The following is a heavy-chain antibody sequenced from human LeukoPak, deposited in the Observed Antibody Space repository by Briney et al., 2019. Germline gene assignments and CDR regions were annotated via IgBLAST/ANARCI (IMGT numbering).Heavy chain of an antibody. CDR1: GFTFANYA. V-gene: IGHV3-23*01. Sequence: SGGSLRLSCAASGFTFANYAMNWVRQGPGKGLEWVSTISGTGSRIYYADSVKGRFIISRDNSKNTVYLQMNSLRAEDTALYHCAKDLDDILSGYWGMDVWGQGTTVTVSS. D-gene: IGHD3-9*01. CDR2: ISGTGSRI. CDR3: AKDLDDILSGYWGMDV. J-gene: IGHJ6*02.